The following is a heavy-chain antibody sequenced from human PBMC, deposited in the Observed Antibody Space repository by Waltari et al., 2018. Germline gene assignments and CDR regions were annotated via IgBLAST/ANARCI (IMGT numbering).Heavy chain of an antibody. CDR1: GFTFSNYA. D-gene: IGHD2-15*01. J-gene: IGHJ4*02. Sequence: EVQLVESGGGLVQPGGSLRLSCAASGFTFSNYAMSWVRQAPGKGLKWVSGISDSGTTYYADSVKGRFTISRDNSKNMLYLQMNSLRAEDTAVYYCAKVVIAATRGYFDYWGQGTLVTVSS. CDR3: AKVVIAATRGYFDY. V-gene: IGHV3-23*04. CDR2: ISDSGTT.